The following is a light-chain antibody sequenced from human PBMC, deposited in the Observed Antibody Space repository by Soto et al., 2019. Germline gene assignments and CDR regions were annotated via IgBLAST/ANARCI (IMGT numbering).Light chain of an antibody. CDR3: QQYNIYWA. J-gene: IGKJ1*01. CDR1: QSISSW. Sequence: DIQMTQSPSTLSASVGDRVTITCRAGQSISSWLAWYQQKPGKAPKLLIYKASSLESGVPSRFSGSGSGTEFTLTISSLQPDDFATYYCQQYNIYWAFGQGTKVDIK. CDR2: KAS. V-gene: IGKV1-5*03.